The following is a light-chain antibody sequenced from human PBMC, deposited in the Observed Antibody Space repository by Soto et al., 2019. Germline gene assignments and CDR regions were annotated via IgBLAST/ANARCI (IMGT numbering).Light chain of an antibody. CDR1: QSISSNS. Sequence: EIVLTQSPGTLSLSPGERATLSCRASQSISSNSLAWYQQKPGQAPRLLIYGTSSRATGIPDRFSGSGSGTDFTLTISRLETEDFAVYYCQQYGSSLRTFGGGTKVEIK. V-gene: IGKV3-20*01. J-gene: IGKJ4*01. CDR2: GTS. CDR3: QQYGSSLRT.